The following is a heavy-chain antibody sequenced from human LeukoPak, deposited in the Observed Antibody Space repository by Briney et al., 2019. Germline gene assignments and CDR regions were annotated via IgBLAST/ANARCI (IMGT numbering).Heavy chain of an antibody. CDR2: MNPNSGNT. J-gene: IGHJ4*02. CDR3: ARPLMTTVTLFDY. D-gene: IGHD4-17*01. Sequence: ASVKVSCKTSGYTFTSYDINWVRQATGQGLEWMGWMNPNSGNTGYAQKFQGRVTMTRNTSISTAYMELSSLRSEDTAVYYCARPLMTTVTLFDYWGQGTLVTVSS. V-gene: IGHV1-8*01. CDR1: GYTFTSYD.